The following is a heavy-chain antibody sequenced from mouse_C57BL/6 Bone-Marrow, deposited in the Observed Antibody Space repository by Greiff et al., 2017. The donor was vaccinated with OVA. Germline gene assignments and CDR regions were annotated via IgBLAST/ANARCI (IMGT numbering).Heavy chain of an antibody. V-gene: IGHV1-64*01. Sequence: QVQLQQPGAELVKPGASVKLSCKASGYTFTSYWMHWVKQRPGQGLEWIGMIHPNSGSTNYNEKFKSKATLTVDKSSSTAYMQLSSLTSEDSAVYYCGGGWLLRNFDVWGTGTTVTVSS. CDR1: GYTFTSYW. CDR2: IHPNSGST. J-gene: IGHJ1*03. CDR3: GGGWLLRNFDV. D-gene: IGHD2-3*01.